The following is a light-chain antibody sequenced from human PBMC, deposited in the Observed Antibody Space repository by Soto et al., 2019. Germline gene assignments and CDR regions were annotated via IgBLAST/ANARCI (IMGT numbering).Light chain of an antibody. CDR3: QQSYAIPPT. J-gene: IGKJ5*01. CDR1: QGVTSY. CDR2: AAS. Sequence: DIQMTQSPSSLSASVGDRVTISCRASQGVTSYLAWYQQTPGKAPKLLIYAASTLESGVPSRFSGSGSGTDFTLTISSPQPEDFATYYCQQSYAIPPTFGQGTRLDIK. V-gene: IGKV1-39*01.